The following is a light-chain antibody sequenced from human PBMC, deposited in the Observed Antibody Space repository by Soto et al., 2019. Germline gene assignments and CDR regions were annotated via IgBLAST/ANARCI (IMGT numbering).Light chain of an antibody. J-gene: IGLJ1*01. CDR1: SSDVGGYNY. CDR2: EVT. CDR3: SSYTNINTRACV. Sequence: QSALTQPASVSGSPGQSITISCTGTSSDVGGYNYVSWYQQHPSKAPELMIYEVTDRPSGVSNRFSGSKSGNTASLTISGLQAEDEAEYYCSSYTNINTRACVFGTGTKVTVL. V-gene: IGLV2-14*01.